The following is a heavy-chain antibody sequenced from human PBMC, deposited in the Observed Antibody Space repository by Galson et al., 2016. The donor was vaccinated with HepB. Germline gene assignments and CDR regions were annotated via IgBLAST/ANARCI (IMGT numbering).Heavy chain of an antibody. CDR1: GFPFSNSG. V-gene: IGHV3-30*03. Sequence: LRLSCAVSGFPFSNSGMHWVRQAPGKGLEWVAVISYDGGNEYYTDSVKGRFTISRDNSKNTLYLQMNSLRAEDTAVYYCLTSGSGSYYNVDYYYYMDVWGKGTTVTVSS. J-gene: IGHJ6*03. CDR3: LTSGSGSYYNVDYYYYMDV. D-gene: IGHD3-10*01. CDR2: ISYDGGNE.